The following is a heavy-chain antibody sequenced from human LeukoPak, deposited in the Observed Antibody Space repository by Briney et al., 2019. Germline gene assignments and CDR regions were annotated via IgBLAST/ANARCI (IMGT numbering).Heavy chain of an antibody. CDR2: ISTSGGTT. D-gene: IGHD6-25*01. V-gene: IGHV3-23*01. CDR1: AFTFTSYA. CDR3: AKASGTYYFDY. J-gene: IGHJ4*02. Sequence: PGGSLRLSCAASAFTFTSYAMSWVRQAPGKGLEWVSAISTSGGTTYYADSVKGRFTISRDNSKNTLYLHMNSLRADDTAVYYCAKASGTYYFDYWGQGILVTVSS.